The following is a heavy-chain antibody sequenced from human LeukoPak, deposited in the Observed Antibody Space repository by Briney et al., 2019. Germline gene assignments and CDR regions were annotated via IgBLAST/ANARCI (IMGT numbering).Heavy chain of an antibody. V-gene: IGHV3-33*01. D-gene: IGHD3-22*01. CDR3: AREYYDSSDYPRQHYFDY. J-gene: IGHJ4*02. CDR1: GFTFITYG. CDR2: IWYDGSYK. Sequence: QPGRSLRLPCAASGFTFITYGMHWVRQAPGKGLEWVALIWYDGSYKYYADSVKGRFTISRDNSKNTLYLQMNSLRAEVTAVYYCAREYYDSSDYPRQHYFDYWGQGTLVTVSS.